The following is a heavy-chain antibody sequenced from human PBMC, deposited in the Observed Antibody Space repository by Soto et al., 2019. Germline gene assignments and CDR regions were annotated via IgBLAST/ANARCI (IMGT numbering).Heavy chain of an antibody. CDR3: AKGLNKVKIPLRFLEWLAGPMGFDP. CDR1: GFTFSSYG. Sequence: PRLSCAASGFTFSSYGMHWVRQAPGKGLEWVAVISYDGSNKYYADSVKGRFTISRDNSKNTLYLQMNSLRAEDTAVYYCAKGLNKVKIPLRFLEWLAGPMGFDPWGQGTLVTVSS. D-gene: IGHD3-3*01. CDR2: ISYDGSNK. V-gene: IGHV3-30*18. J-gene: IGHJ5*02.